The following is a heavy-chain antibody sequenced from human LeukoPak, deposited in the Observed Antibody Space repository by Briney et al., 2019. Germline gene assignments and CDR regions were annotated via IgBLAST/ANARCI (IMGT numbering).Heavy chain of an antibody. CDR3: ARQRGGGYWYLDL. CDR2: IYYSGST. CDR1: GLSIISNSYW. Sequence: PSETLSLTCTVSGLSIISNSYWWGWIRQPPGKGLEWIGSIYYSGSTYYNPSLKSRVTISVDTSKNHFSLNLSSVTAADTAFYYCARQRGGGYWYLDLWGRGTLVTVSS. J-gene: IGHJ2*01. D-gene: IGHD2-15*01. V-gene: IGHV4-39*01.